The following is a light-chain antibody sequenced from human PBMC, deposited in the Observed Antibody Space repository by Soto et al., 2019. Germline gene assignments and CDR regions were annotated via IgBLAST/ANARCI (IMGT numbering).Light chain of an antibody. J-gene: IGKJ4*01. V-gene: IGKV3-20*01. CDR2: GAS. Sequence: DIVLTQSPGTLSLSPGERATLSCRASQSVSSNYLAWYQQKPGQAPRLLIYGASTRATGVPDRFSGGGSGTDFTLTISRLEPEDFAVYHCQQFSSYPLTFGGGTKVDIK. CDR1: QSVSSNY. CDR3: QQFSSYPLT.